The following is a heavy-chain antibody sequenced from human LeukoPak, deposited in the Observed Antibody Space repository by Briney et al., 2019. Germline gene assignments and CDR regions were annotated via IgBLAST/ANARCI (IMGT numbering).Heavy chain of an antibody. Sequence: SETLSLTCTVSGGSISSYYWSWIRQPAGKGLESIGRIYTSGSTNYNPSLKSRVTMSVDTSKNQFSLKLSSVTAADTAVYYCPRGLEAAGTYHYYYYMDVWGKGTTVTVSS. J-gene: IGHJ6*03. CDR1: GGSISSYY. CDR3: PRGLEAAGTYHYYYYMDV. CDR2: IYTSGST. D-gene: IGHD6-13*01. V-gene: IGHV4-4*07.